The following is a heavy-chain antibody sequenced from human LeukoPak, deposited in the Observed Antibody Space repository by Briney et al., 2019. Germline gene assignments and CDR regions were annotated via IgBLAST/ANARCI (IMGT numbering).Heavy chain of an antibody. CDR1: GGSFSGYY. CDR2: INHSGST. D-gene: IGHD6-6*01. V-gene: IGHV4-34*01. Sequence: SETLSLTCAVYGGSFSGYYWSWIRQPPGKGLEWIGEINHSGSTNYNPSLKSRVTISVDTSKNQFSLKLSSVTAADTAVYYCARGLAYSSSSYYYYYYYMDVWGKGTTVTVSS. CDR3: ARGLAYSSSSYYYYYYYMDV. J-gene: IGHJ6*03.